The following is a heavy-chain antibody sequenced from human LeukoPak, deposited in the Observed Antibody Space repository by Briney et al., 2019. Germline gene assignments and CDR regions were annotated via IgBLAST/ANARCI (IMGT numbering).Heavy chain of an antibody. CDR3: ARAGVRGYDFWSSGGAFDI. CDR1: GYTFTGYY. V-gene: IGHV1-2*02. Sequence: ASVKVSCKASGYTFTGYYMHWVRQAPGQGLEWMGWINPNSGGTNYAQKFQGRVTMTRDTSISTAYMELSRLRSDDTAVYYCARAGVRGYDFWSSGGAFDIWGQGTMVTVSS. CDR2: INPNSGGT. J-gene: IGHJ3*02. D-gene: IGHD3-3*01.